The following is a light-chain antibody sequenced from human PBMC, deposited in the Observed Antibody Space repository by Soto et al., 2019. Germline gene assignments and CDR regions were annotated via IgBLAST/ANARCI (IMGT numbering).Light chain of an antibody. J-gene: IGKJ1*01. CDR1: QGIKHD. Sequence: AIQMTQSPSSLSASVGDRVTITCRASQGIKHDLGWYQQKPGKAPKLLIYAASSLQSGVPSRFSGSGSGTDFTLTISSLQPDDFATYYCLQDYNYPLTFGQGTKVEIK. CDR3: LQDYNYPLT. CDR2: AAS. V-gene: IGKV1-6*01.